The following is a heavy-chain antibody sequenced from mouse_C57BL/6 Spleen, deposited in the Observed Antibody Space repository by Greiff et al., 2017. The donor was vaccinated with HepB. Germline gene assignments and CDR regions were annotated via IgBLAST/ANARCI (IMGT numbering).Heavy chain of an antibody. CDR3: ARGGTGTYD. D-gene: IGHD4-1*01. CDR2: INPNNGGT. CDR1: GYTFTDYN. V-gene: IGHV1-22*01. J-gene: IGHJ2*01. Sequence: EVQGVESGPELVKPGASVKMSCKASGYTFTDYNMHWVKQSHGKSLEWIGYINPNNGGTSYNQKFKGKATLTVNKSSSTAYMELRSLTSEDSAVYYCARGGTGTYDWGQGTTLTVSS.